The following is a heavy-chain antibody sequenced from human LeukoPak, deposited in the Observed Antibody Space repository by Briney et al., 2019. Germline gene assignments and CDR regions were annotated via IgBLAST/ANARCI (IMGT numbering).Heavy chain of an antibody. CDR3: ARGKKRGYSGSFFDY. Sequence: GSLRLSCAASGFSFANAWMTWVRQAPGKGLEWIGEINHSGSTNYNPSLKSRVTISVDTSKNQFSLKLSSVTAADTAVYYCARGKKRGYSGSFFDYWGQGTLVTVSS. D-gene: IGHD5-12*01. CDR1: GFSFANAW. CDR2: INHSGST. J-gene: IGHJ4*02. V-gene: IGHV4-34*01.